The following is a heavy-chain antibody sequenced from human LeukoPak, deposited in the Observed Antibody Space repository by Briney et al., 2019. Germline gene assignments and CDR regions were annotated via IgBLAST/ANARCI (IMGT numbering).Heavy chain of an antibody. CDR2: MSPSSGKA. CDR1: GYTFTNYD. V-gene: IGHV1-8*01. D-gene: IGHD3-16*02. CDR3: AREGDDYVWGSSRSDWFDA. J-gene: IGHJ5*02. Sequence: GASVTVSCKASGYTFTNYDIIWVRQAAGQGPEGVGWMSPSSGKAVYGQKFQGRVTMTRKTSTHTAYMELSSLRSDDTAVYYCAREGDDYVWGSSRSDWFDAWGQGTLVTVSS.